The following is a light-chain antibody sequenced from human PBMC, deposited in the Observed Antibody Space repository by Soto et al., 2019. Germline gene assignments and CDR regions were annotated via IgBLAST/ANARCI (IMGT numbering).Light chain of an antibody. V-gene: IGKV3-15*01. CDR3: QQYNDWPRT. CDR2: GAS. Sequence: EIVMTQSPATLSVSPGERATLSCRASQSFSSNLAWFQHKPGQAPRLLIYGASTRATGIPARFSGSGSGTEFSLTISSLQSEDFAVYYCQQYNDWPRTFGQGTKEEI. CDR1: QSFSSN. J-gene: IGKJ1*01.